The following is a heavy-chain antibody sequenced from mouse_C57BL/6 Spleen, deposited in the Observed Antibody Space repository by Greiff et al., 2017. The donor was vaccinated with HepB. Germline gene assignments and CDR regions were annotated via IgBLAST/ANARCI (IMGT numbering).Heavy chain of an antibody. Sequence: QVQLQQPGAELVKPGASVKLSCKASGYTFTSYWMHWVKQRPGQGLEWIGMIHPNSGSTNYNEKFKSKATLTVDKSSTTAYLQLSSLTSEDSAVYCCRSSNSSGYYIDYWGQGTTLTVSS. J-gene: IGHJ2*01. CDR3: RSSNSSGYYIDY. CDR1: GYTFTSYW. CDR2: IHPNSGST. V-gene: IGHV1-64*01. D-gene: IGHD3-2*02.